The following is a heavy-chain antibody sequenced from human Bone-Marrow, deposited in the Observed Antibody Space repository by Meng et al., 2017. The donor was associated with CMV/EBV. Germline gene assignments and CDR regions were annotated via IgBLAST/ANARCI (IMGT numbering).Heavy chain of an antibody. CDR1: GGTFSDNA. V-gene: IGHV1-69*04. CDR3: ARNAGTYLTGDNCFDT. J-gene: IGHJ5*02. CDR2: VIHIGYSA. D-gene: IGHD3-9*01. Sequence: SGGTFSDNAINWVRQAPGQGLEWMGRVIHIGYSAHYAQKFQGRVTITADKSTSTAYMELNSLRSEDTAVYYCARNAGTYLTGDNCFDTWGQGTLVTVSS.